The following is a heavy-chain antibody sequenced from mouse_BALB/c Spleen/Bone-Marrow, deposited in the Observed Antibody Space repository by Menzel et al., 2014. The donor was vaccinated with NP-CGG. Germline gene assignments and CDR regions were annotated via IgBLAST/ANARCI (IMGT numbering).Heavy chain of an antibody. CDR3: TKNGNWYFDV. Sequence: QVQLQPSGPGLVQPSQSLSITCTVSGFSFSSYGVHWVRQSPGKGLEWLGVIWRGGSTDYNAAFMSRLSITKDNSQSQVFYKMNSLQADDTAIYYSTKNGNWYFDVWGAGTTVTVSS. V-gene: IGHV2-5*01. CDR1: GFSFSSYG. CDR2: IWRGGST. J-gene: IGHJ1*01. D-gene: IGHD1-1*02.